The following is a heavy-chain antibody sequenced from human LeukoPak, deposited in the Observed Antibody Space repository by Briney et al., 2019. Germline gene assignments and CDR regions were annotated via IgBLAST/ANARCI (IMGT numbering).Heavy chain of an antibody. CDR3: ARGASRYYYGSGSYRFDY. D-gene: IGHD3-10*01. J-gene: IGHJ4*02. V-gene: IGHV4-38-2*02. CDR2: IYHSGST. CDR1: GYSISSGYY. Sequence: SETLSLTCTVSGYSISSGYYWGWIRQPPGKGLEWIGSIYHSGSTYYNPSLKSRVTISVDTSKNQFSLKLSSVTAADTAVYYCARGASRYYYGSGSYRFDYWGQGTLVTVSS.